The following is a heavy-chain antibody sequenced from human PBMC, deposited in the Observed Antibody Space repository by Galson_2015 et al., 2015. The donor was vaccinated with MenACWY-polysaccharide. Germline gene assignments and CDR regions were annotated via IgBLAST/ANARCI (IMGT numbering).Heavy chain of an antibody. CDR2: INAGNGNT. V-gene: IGHV1-3*01. Sequence: SVKVSCKASGYTFTSYAMHWVRQAPGQRLEWMGWINAGNGNTKYSQKFQGRVTITRDTSASTAYMELSSLRSEDTAVYYCARDVSIAARPIPWGQGTLLTVSS. D-gene: IGHD6-6*01. J-gene: IGHJ5*02. CDR1: GYTFTSYA. CDR3: ARDVSIAARPIP.